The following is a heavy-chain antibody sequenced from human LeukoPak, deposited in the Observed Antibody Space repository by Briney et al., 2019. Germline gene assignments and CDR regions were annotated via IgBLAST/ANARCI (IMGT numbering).Heavy chain of an antibody. J-gene: IGHJ4*02. D-gene: IGHD1-26*01. CDR2: INPNRGGT. Sequence: PGASVKVSCKATGYTFTGYNKHRVRQAPGQGLEGMGRINPNRGGTNYEQKVKGRGTMTRDTTNSTAYMEQSRLRSDDPAVYYCARVSSGSHFDYWGQGTLVTVSS. CDR3: ARVSSGSHFDY. V-gene: IGHV1-2*06. CDR1: GYTFTGYN.